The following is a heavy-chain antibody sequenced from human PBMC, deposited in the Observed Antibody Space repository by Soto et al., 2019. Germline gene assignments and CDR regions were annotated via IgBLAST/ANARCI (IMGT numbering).Heavy chain of an antibody. CDR3: AKDMGMIVVVITDY. V-gene: IGHV3-23*01. D-gene: IGHD3-22*01. CDR1: GFTFSSYA. Sequence: GGSLRLSCAASGFTFSSYAMSWVRQAPGKGLEWVSAISGSGGSTYYADSVKGRFTISRDNSKNTLYLQMNSLRAEDTAVYYCAKDMGMIVVVITDYWGQGTLVTVSS. J-gene: IGHJ4*02. CDR2: ISGSGGST.